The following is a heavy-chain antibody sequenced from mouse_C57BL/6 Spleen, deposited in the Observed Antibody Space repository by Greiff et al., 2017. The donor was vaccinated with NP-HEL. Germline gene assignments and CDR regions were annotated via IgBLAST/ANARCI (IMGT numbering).Heavy chain of an antibody. CDR2: INPNNGGT. V-gene: IGHV1-18*01. CDR1: GYTFTDYN. Sequence: EVKLVESGPELVKPGASVKIPCKASGYTFTDYNMDWVKQSHGKSLEWIGDINPNNGGTIYNQKFKGKATLTVDKSSSTAYMELRSLTSEDTAVYYCARGNMLYDGAWFAYWGQGTLVTVSA. J-gene: IGHJ3*01. D-gene: IGHD2-12*01. CDR3: ARGNMLYDGAWFAY.